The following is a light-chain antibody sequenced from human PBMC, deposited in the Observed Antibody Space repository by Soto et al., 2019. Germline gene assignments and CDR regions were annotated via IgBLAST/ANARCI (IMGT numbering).Light chain of an antibody. CDR2: GAS. CDR3: KQYGNSPIT. Sequence: EIVLTQSPGTLSLSPGDRATLSCRASQSVTSSYLAWYQQKPGQAPRLLIYGASSRATGIPDRFSGSGSGTDFTLTISRLEPEDFAVYYCKQYGNSPITFGQGTRLEIK. V-gene: IGKV3-20*01. J-gene: IGKJ5*01. CDR1: QSVTSSY.